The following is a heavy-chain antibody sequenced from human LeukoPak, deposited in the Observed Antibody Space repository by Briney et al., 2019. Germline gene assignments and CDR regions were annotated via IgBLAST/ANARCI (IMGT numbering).Heavy chain of an antibody. J-gene: IGHJ4*02. V-gene: IGHV3-30*02. D-gene: IGHD6-19*01. CDR3: AKDQGIAVADTSPLGFDY. Sequence: GGSLRLSCAASGFTFSSYGMHWVRQAPGKGLEWVAFIRYDGSNKYYADSVKGRFTISRDNSKNTLYLQMNSLRAEDTAVYYCAKDQGIAVADTSPLGFDYWGQGTLVTVSS. CDR1: GFTFSSYG. CDR2: IRYDGSNK.